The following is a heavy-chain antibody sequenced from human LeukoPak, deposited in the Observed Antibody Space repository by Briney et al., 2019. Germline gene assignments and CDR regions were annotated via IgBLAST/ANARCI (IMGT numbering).Heavy chain of an antibody. V-gene: IGHV3-33*01. Sequence: PGGSLRLSCAASGFTFSSYGMHWVRQAPGKGLEWVAVIWYDGSNKYYADSVKGRFTISRDNSKNTLYLQMNSLRAEDTAVYYCARVGKLTVGFDYWGQGTLVTVSS. CDR1: GFTFSSYG. D-gene: IGHD3-10*01. CDR2: IWYDGSNK. J-gene: IGHJ4*02. CDR3: ARVGKLTVGFDY.